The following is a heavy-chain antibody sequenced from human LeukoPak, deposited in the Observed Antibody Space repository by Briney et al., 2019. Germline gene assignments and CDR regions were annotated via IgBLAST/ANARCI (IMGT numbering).Heavy chain of an antibody. CDR1: GGSINSHY. J-gene: IGHJ4*02. V-gene: IGHV4-59*11. Sequence: PSETLSLACSVSGGSINSHYWSWIRQSPGKGLEWIGYVFNGGSTNYNPSLKSRVIMSLDTSRDQFSLRLSSVTTADTAIYYCASRPAGSTWYGVFDYWSQGTLVTVSS. D-gene: IGHD6-13*01. CDR3: ASRPAGSTWYGVFDY. CDR2: VFNGGST.